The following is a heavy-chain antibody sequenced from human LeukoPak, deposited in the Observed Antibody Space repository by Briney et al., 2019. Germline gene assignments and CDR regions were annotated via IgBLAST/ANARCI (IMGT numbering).Heavy chain of an antibody. CDR3: ARPGYDILTGYYY. Sequence: GASVKVSCKASGYTFTGYYMHWVRQAPGQGLERMGWINPNSGGTNYAQKFQGRVTMTRDTSISTAYMELSRLRSDDTAVYYCARPGYDILTGYYYWGQGTPVTVSS. J-gene: IGHJ4*02. CDR1: GYTFTGYY. D-gene: IGHD3-9*01. CDR2: INPNSGGT. V-gene: IGHV1-2*02.